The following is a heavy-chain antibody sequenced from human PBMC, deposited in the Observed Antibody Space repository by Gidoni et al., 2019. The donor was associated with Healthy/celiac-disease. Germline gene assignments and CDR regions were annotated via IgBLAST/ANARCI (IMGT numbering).Heavy chain of an antibody. CDR1: GGSFSGYY. CDR3: ARGPRFLSFDY. D-gene: IGHD3-16*02. V-gene: IGHV4-34*01. CDR2: INHSGST. J-gene: IGHJ4*02. Sequence: QVQLQQWGAGLLKPSETLSLTCAVYGGSFSGYYWSWTRQPPGKGLEWIGEINHSGSTNYNPSLKSRVTISVDTSKNQFSLKLSSVTAGDTAVYYCARGPRFLSFDYWGQGTLVTVSS.